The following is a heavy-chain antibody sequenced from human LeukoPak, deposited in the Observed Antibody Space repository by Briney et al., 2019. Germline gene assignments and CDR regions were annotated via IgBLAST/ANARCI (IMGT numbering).Heavy chain of an antibody. D-gene: IGHD1-26*01. CDR1: GFTFSSYW. Sequence: PGGSLRLSCAASGFTFSSYWMSWVRQAPGKGLEWVANIKEDGSKKHYVESVKGRFTMSRDNAKDSLYLQMHSLRADDTAVYYCARDFIVGATVTEPLDYWGQGTLVTVSS. CDR2: IKEDGSKK. J-gene: IGHJ4*02. CDR3: ARDFIVGATVTEPLDY. V-gene: IGHV3-7*01.